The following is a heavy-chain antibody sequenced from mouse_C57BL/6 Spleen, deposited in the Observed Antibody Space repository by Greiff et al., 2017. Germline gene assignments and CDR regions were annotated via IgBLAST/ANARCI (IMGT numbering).Heavy chain of an antibody. CDR1: GFSFPSYC. CDR3: AKEGYNSNYDPYYAMDY. CDR2: IWGAGST. Sequence: QVQLQQSGPGLVAPSQSLSITCTVSGFSFPSYCVSWVRQPPGKGLEWLGVIWGAGSTHYHSALISRLSISKDNSKSQVFLKLNSLQTDDTATYYCAKEGYNSNYDPYYAMDYWGQGTSVTVSS. J-gene: IGHJ4*01. D-gene: IGHD2-5*01. V-gene: IGHV2-3*01.